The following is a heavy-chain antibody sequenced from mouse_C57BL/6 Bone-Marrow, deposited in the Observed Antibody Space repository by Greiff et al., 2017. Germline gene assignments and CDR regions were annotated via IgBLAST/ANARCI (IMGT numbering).Heavy chain of an antibody. CDR2: ISSGGSYT. J-gene: IGHJ2*01. V-gene: IGHV5-6*01. CDR1: GFTFSSYG. D-gene: IGHD3-2*01. Sequence: DVHLVESGGDLVKPGGSLKLSCAASGFTFSSYGMSWVRQTPDKRLEWVATISSGGSYTYYPDSVKGRFTISRDNAKNTLYLQMSSLKSEDTAMYYCARHERQRGYWGEGTTLTVSS. CDR3: ARHERQRGY.